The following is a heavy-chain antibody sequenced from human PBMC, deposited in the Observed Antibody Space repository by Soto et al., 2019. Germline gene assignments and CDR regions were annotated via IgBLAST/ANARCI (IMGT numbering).Heavy chain of an antibody. J-gene: IGHJ4*02. CDR3: AKSVTVGTPYYCDS. D-gene: IGHD1-26*01. CDR1: GFTCSSYA. V-gene: IGHV3-23*01. Sequence: EVQRLESGGGLVQPGGSLRLSCAASGFTCSSYAMSWVRHAPGKGLEWVSAISGSGGSTYYADSVKGRFTISRDNSKNTLYLQMNSLRAEDTAVYYCAKSVTVGTPYYCDSGGQGTLVTFSS. CDR2: ISGSGGST.